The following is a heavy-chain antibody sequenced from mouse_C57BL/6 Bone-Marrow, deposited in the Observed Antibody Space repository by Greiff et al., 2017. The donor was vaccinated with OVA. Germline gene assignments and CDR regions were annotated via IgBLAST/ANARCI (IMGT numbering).Heavy chain of an antibody. CDR2: ISNGGGST. CDR3: ARHGYYGSPFAY. Sequence: EVMLVESGGGLVQPGGSLKLSCAASGFTFSDYYMYWVRQTPEKRLEWVAYISNGGGSTYYPDTVKGRFTISRDNAKNTLYLQMSRLKSEDTAMYYCARHGYYGSPFAYWGQGTLVTVSA. D-gene: IGHD1-1*01. V-gene: IGHV5-12*01. CDR1: GFTFSDYY. J-gene: IGHJ3*01.